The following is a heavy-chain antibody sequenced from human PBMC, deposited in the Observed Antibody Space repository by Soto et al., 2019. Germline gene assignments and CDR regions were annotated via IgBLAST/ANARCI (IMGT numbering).Heavy chain of an antibody. CDR3: ARSVAARRGEDWFDP. CDR2: IYSGGST. J-gene: IGHJ5*02. D-gene: IGHD6-6*01. CDR1: GFTVSSNY. V-gene: IGHV3-53*01. Sequence: GGSLRLSCAASGFTVSSNYMSWVRQAPGKGLEWVSVIYSGGSTYYADSVKGRFTISRDNSKNTLYLQMNSLRAEDTAVYYCARSVAARRGEDWFDPWGQGTLVTVS.